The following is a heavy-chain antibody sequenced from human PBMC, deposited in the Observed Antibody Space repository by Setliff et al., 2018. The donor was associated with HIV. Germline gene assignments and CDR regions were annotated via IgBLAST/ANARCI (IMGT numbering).Heavy chain of an antibody. CDR2: IHYSGTT. CDR1: GGSFSNYY. D-gene: IGHD3-10*01. Sequence: SETLSLTCTVYGGSFSNYYTNWIRQPPGKGLEWIGSIHYSGTTNYNPSLKSRLTISIDTSKTQFSLKLSSLTAADTALYYCAKADVVRVKVGAFDIWGQGTMVTVSS. V-gene: IGHV4-59*01. CDR3: AKADVVRVKVGAFDI. J-gene: IGHJ3*02.